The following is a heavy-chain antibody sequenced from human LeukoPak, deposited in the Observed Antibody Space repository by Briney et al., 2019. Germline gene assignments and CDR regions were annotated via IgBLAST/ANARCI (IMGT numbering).Heavy chain of an antibody. CDR1: GFTVSSNY. J-gene: IGHJ3*02. CDR2: IYSGGST. V-gene: IGHV3-53*01. CDR3: ARVGVRSRTAFDI. Sequence: PGGSLRLSCAASGFTVSSNYMSWVRQAPGKGLEWVSVIYSGGSTYYADSVKGRFTISRDNSKNTLYLQMNSLRAEDTAVYYCARVGVRSRTAFDIWGQGTMVTVSS. D-gene: IGHD3-16*01.